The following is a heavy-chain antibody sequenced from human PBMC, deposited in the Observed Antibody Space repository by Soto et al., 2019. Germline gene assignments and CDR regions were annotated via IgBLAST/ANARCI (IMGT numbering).Heavy chain of an antibody. CDR2: IIPIFGTA. V-gene: IGHV1-69*06. J-gene: IGHJ5*02. CDR3: ATWGLDDYDILTGHYEQNWIDL. Sequence: GASVKVSCKASGGTFSSYAISWVRQAPGQGLEWMGGIIPIFGTANYAQKFQGRVTMTEDTSTDTAYMELSSLRSEDTAVYYCATWGLDDYDILTGHYEQNWIDLPGQATLVTVSS. D-gene: IGHD3-9*01. CDR1: GGTFSSYA.